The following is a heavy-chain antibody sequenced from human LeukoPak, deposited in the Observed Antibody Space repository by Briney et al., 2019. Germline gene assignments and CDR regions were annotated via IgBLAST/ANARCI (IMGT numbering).Heavy chain of an antibody. J-gene: IGHJ1*01. D-gene: IGHD3-22*01. V-gene: IGHV3-74*01. Sequence: GGSLRLSCAASGFTVSSNYMSWVRQAPGKGLEWVSRIKSDGSTNYADSVKGRFTISRDNAKNTLSLQMNSLRAEDTGVYYCARAPSEIGGYYPEYFRHWGRGTLVTVSS. CDR2: IKSDGST. CDR1: GFTVSSNY. CDR3: ARAPSEIGGYYPEYFRH.